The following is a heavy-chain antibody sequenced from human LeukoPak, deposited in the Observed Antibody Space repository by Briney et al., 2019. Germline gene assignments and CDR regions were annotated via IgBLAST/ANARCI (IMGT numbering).Heavy chain of an antibody. V-gene: IGHV1-46*01. CDR3: ARDPGIGDSYYYYYGMDV. CDR2: INPSGGST. CDR1: GYTFTSYY. J-gene: IGHJ6*02. Sequence: ASVKVSCKASGYTFTSYYMHWVRQAPGQGLEWMGIINPSGGSTSYAQKFQGRVTMTRDTSTSTAYMELRSLRSDDTAVYYCARDPGIGDSYYYYYGMDVWGQGTTVTVSS. D-gene: IGHD6-13*01.